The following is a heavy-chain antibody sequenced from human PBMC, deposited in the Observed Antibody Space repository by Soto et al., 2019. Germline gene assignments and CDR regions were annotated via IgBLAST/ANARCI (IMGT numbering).Heavy chain of an antibody. CDR3: ARSSYYDSGYFDY. Sequence: SETLSLTCTVSGGSISSGDYYWSWIRQPPGKGLEWIGYIYYSGSTYYNPSLKSRVTISVDTSKNQFSLKLSSVTAADTAVYYCARSSYYDSGYFDYWGQGTLVTVSS. CDR1: GGSISSGDYY. J-gene: IGHJ4*02. CDR2: IYYSGST. V-gene: IGHV4-30-4*01. D-gene: IGHD3-22*01.